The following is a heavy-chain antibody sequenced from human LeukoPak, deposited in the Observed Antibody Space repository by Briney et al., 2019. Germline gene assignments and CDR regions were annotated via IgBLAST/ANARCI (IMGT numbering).Heavy chain of an antibody. D-gene: IGHD6-13*01. CDR2: IYYTGDT. J-gene: IGHJ6*02. Sequence: SETLSLTCTVSGGSISSDSYYWGWIRQPPGKGLQWIGSIYYTGDTYYSSSLKSRVTMSVDTSKNQFSLRLDSVTVADTAVYYCARHFSNGWVYSHGMNVWGQGTTVTVSS. V-gene: IGHV4-39*01. CDR3: ARHFSNGWVYSHGMNV. CDR1: GGSISSDSYY.